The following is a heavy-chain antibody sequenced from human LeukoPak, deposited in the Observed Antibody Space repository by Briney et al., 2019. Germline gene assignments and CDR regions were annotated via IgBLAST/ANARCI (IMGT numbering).Heavy chain of an antibody. Sequence: ASVKVSCKASGYTFTTYYLHWVRQAPGQGLEWMGIINPSGASTMYAQKFQGRVTMTMDTSTSTVYMELSSLRSEDTAVYYCARVLGNGYQLLLTPYYYGMDVWGQGTTVTVSS. CDR2: INPSGAST. V-gene: IGHV1-46*01. CDR3: ARVLGNGYQLLLTPYYYGMDV. J-gene: IGHJ6*02. CDR1: GYTFTTYY. D-gene: IGHD2-2*01.